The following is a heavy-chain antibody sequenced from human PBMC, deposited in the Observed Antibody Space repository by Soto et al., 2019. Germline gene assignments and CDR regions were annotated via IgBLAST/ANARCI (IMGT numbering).Heavy chain of an antibody. D-gene: IGHD2-21*02. J-gene: IGHJ4*02. Sequence: QITLKESGPTLVRPTQTLTLTCTFSGFSFSNSGVAVAWIRQPPGKPLEWLALVFWNDDKRYTPSLSDRLTITKDTSENQVVVRMTNMDPVDTATHYCAHRTKCGRDFSFDSGGQGTLVSFSS. CDR2: VFWNDDK. CDR1: GFSFSNSGVA. V-gene: IGHV2-5*01. CDR3: AHRTKCGRDFSFDS.